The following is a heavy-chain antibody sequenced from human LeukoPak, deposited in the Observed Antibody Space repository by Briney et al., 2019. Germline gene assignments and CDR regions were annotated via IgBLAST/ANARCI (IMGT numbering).Heavy chain of an antibody. CDR1: GYSISSGYD. CDR2: IYYSGST. V-gene: IGHV4-38-2*02. D-gene: IGHD1-26*01. Sequence: SETLSLTCTVSGYSISSGYDWGWIRQPPGKGLEWIGSIYYSGSTYYSPSLESRVTISIDTSKNQFSLRLSSVTAADTAVYYCARAISYSGSRGWFDPWGQGTLVTVSS. CDR3: ARAISYSGSRGWFDP. J-gene: IGHJ5*02.